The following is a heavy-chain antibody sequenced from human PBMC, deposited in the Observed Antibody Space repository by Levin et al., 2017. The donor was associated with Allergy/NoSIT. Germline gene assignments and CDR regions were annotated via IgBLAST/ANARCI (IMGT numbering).Heavy chain of an antibody. CDR2: IYWNDDE. J-gene: IGHJ5*02. Sequence: SGPTLVKPTQTLTLTCSFSGFSFSNIGVGVGWIRQPPGKALEWLALIYWNDDERYSPSLRSRLTIAKDTSKNQVVLTMTHMDPVDTATYYCAHPDALVVSATKWFDPWGQGTLVTVSS. CDR1: GFSFSNIGVG. CDR3: AHPDALVVSATKWFDP. D-gene: IGHD2-15*01. V-gene: IGHV2-5*01.